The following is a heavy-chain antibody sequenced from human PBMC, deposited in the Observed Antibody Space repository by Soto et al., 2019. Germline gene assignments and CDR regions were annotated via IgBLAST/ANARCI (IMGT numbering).Heavy chain of an antibody. D-gene: IGHD3-10*01. V-gene: IGHV4-59*01. Sequence: PSETLSLTCTVSGGSISSYYWSWIRQPPGKELEWIGYIYYTGSTDYNPSLKSRVTISVDTSKNQFSLKLNSVTAADTAVYYCARMYHYGSGSYSFDYWGQGTLVTVSS. CDR3: ARMYHYGSGSYSFDY. CDR1: GGSISSYY. J-gene: IGHJ4*02. CDR2: IYYTGST.